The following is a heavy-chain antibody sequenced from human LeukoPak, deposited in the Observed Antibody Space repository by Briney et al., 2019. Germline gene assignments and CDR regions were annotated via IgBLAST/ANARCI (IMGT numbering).Heavy chain of an antibody. V-gene: IGHV4-30-4*01. CDR3: ARTGGVPPYFQH. Sequence: SETLSLTCTVSGGSISSGDYYWSWIRQPPGKGLEWIGYIYYSGSTYYNPSLKSRVTISVDTSKNQFSLKLSSVTAADTAVYYCARTGGVPPYFQHWGQGTLVTVSS. D-gene: IGHD3-16*01. CDR1: GGSISSGDYY. CDR2: IYYSGST. J-gene: IGHJ1*01.